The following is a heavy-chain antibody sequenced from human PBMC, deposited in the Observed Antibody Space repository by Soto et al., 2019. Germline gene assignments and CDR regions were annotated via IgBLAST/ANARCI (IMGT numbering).Heavy chain of an antibody. D-gene: IGHD2-15*01. CDR1: GYSFTSYW. J-gene: IGHJ6*02. CDR3: ARQLPYGGNSYYGMDV. CDR2: IYPGDSDI. V-gene: IGHV5-51*01. Sequence: PGGSLKISCKGSGYSFTSYWIGWVRQMPRKGLEWMGIIYPGDSDIRYSPSFQGQVTISADKSISTAYLQWSGLKASDTAIYYCARQLPYGGNSYYGMDVWGQGTTVTVSS.